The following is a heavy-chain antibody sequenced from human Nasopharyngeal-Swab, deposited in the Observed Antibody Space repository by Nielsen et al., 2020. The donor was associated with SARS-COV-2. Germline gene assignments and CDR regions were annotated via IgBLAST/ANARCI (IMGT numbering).Heavy chain of an antibody. CDR3: ARDVAGGDSA. CDR1: GFTFNTYA. D-gene: IGHD2-21*01. CDR2: VSSNGGST. Sequence: GGSLRLSCSASGFTFNTYAMHWVRQAPGKGLEYVSFVSSNGGSTDYADSVRGRFTIFRDNAENTLYLQMNSLRVEDTGLYYCARDVAGGDSAWGLGTLVTVSS. V-gene: IGHV3-64*04. J-gene: IGHJ5*02.